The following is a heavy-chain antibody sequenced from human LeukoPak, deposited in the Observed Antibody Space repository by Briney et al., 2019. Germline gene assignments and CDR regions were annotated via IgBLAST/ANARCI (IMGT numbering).Heavy chain of an antibody. CDR3: ARVRSILRFLEWLFYYFDY. D-gene: IGHD3-3*01. Sequence: PGRSLRLSCAASGFRFSSYWMSWVRQAPGKGLECVANIKQDGSEKSYVEAVKGRFTVSRDNAKNSLYLEMNSLRAGDTAVYYCARVRSILRFLEWLFYYFDYWGQGTLVTVSS. CDR1: GFRFSSYW. J-gene: IGHJ4*02. V-gene: IGHV3-7*01. CDR2: IKQDGSEK.